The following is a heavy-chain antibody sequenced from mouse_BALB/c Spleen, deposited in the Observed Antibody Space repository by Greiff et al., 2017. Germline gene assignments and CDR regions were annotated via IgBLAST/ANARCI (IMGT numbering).Heavy chain of an antibody. J-gene: IGHJ2*01. CDR2: ISDGGSYT. Sequence: EVQGVESGGGLVKPGGSLKLSCAASGFTFSDYYMYWVRQTPEKRLEWVATISDGGSYTYYPDSVKGRFTISRDNAKNNLYLQMSSLKSEDTAMYYCARDGAQNYFDYWGQGTTLTVSS. CDR1: GFTFSDYY. V-gene: IGHV5-4*02. CDR3: ARDGAQNYFDY.